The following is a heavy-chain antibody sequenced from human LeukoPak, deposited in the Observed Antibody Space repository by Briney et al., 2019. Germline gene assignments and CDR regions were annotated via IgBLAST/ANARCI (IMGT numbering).Heavy chain of an antibody. Sequence: PSETLSLTCTVSGGSISSYYWSWIRQPPGKGLEWIGYIYYSGSTNYNPSLKSRVTISVDTFKNQFSLKLSSVTAADTAVYYCARGLAVVTNFDYWGQGTLVTVSS. CDR3: ARGLAVVTNFDY. V-gene: IGHV4-59*01. CDR1: GGSISSYY. CDR2: IYYSGST. J-gene: IGHJ4*02. D-gene: IGHD3-3*01.